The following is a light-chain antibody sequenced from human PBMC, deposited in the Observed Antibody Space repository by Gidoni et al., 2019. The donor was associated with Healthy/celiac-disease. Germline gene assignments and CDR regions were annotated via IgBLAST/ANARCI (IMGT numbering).Light chain of an antibody. V-gene: IGKV1-39*01. Sequence: DIQLTQSPSSLSASVGDRVTITCRASQSISSYLNWYQQKPGKAPKRLIYAASSLQSGVPSGFSGSGSGTDFTLTISSRQPEDFATYYCQQSYSTPSITFGQGTRLEIK. CDR3: QQSYSTPSIT. CDR2: AAS. CDR1: QSISSY. J-gene: IGKJ5*01.